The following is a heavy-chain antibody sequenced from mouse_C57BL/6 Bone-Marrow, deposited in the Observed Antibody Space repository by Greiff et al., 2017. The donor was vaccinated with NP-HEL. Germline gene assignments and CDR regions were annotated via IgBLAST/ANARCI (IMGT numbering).Heavy chain of an antibody. CDR2: IWRGGST. CDR3: ANYSNSSFYAMDY. CDR1: GLSLTSYG. V-gene: IGHV2-5*01. Sequence: VQLQESGPGLVQPSQSLSITCTVSGLSLTSYGVHWVRQSPGKGLEWLGVIWRGGSTDYNAAFMSRLSITKDNSKSQVFFKMNSLQADDTAIYYCANYSNSSFYAMDYWGQGTSVTISS. D-gene: IGHD2-5*01. J-gene: IGHJ4*01.